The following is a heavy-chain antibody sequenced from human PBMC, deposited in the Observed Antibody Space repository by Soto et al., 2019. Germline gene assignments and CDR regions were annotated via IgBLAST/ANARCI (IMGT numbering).Heavy chain of an antibody. V-gene: IGHV3-23*01. J-gene: IGHJ4*02. CDR2: MSNSGDLT. CDR1: YG. D-gene: IGHD6-19*01. CDR3: AKDAGKTNGWYYLDY. Sequence: YGRGWVSQKPGKGLEWVSVMSNSGDLTYYADSVKGRFTISRDNSENTLYLQMSSLRAEDAAIYYCAKDAGKTNGWYYLDYWGQRTLV.